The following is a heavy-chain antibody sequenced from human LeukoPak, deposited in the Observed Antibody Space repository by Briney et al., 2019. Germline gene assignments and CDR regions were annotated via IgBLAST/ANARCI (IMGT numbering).Heavy chain of an antibody. V-gene: IGHV5-51*01. CDR2: IYPGDSNT. J-gene: IGHJ6*02. CDR1: GYSFTTHW. D-gene: IGHD6-13*01. CDR3: ARCIAAAGTWYYYGMDV. Sequence: GESLKISCKGSGYSFTTHWIGWVRQMPGKGLEWMGIIYPGDSNTRYSPSFQGQVTISADKSISTAYLQWSSLKASDTAMYYCARCIAAAGTWYYYGMDVWGQGTTVTVSS.